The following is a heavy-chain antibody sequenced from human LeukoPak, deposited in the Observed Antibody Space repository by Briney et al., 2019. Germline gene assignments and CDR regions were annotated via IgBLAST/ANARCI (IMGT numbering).Heavy chain of an antibody. V-gene: IGHV4-59*08. CDR2: IYYSGST. D-gene: IGHD6-19*01. CDR1: GGSISGYY. Sequence: SETLSLTCTVSGGSISGYYWSWIRQSPGKGLEWIGYIYYSGSTNYNPSLKSRVTISVDTSKNQFSLKLSSVTAADTAVYYCASHSPYSSADYWGQGTLVTVSS. CDR3: ASHSPYSSADY. J-gene: IGHJ4*02.